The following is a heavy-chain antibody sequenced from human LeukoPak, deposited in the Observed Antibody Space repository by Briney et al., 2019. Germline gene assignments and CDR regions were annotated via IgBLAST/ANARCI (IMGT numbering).Heavy chain of an antibody. CDR1: GLTFSSYG. CDR3: ARDYGSGIDC. J-gene: IGHJ4*02. V-gene: IGHV3-33*01. CDR2: IWYDGSNK. Sequence: GGSLRLSCAASGLTFSSYGMHWVRQAPGRGLEWVALIWYDGSNKYYADSVKGRFTISRDNSKNTLSLQMNSLRAEDTAVYYCARDYGSGIDCWGQGTLVTVSS. D-gene: IGHD3-10*01.